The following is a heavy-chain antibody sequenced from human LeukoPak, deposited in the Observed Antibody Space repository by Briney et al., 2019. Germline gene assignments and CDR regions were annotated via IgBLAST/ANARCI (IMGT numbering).Heavy chain of an antibody. D-gene: IGHD3-10*01. Sequence: SVKVSCKASGGTFSSYAISWVRQAPGQGLEWMGRIIPILGIANYAQKFQGRVTITADKSTSTAYMELSSLRSEDTAVYYCAREWFGELGPSYFDYWGQGTLVTVSS. CDR3: AREWFGELGPSYFDY. CDR2: IIPILGIA. CDR1: GGTFSSYA. J-gene: IGHJ4*02. V-gene: IGHV1-69*04.